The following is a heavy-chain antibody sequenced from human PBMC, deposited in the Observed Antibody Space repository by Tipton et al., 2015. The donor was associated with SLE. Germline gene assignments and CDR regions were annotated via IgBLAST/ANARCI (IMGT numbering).Heavy chain of an antibody. CDR3: ARDSQFDWHSSLDV. V-gene: IGHV4-59*01. CDR2: IYYTGST. J-gene: IGHJ6*02. D-gene: IGHD3-9*01. CDR1: GGSITSYY. Sequence: TLSLTCTVSGGSITSYYWSWIRQPPGRALEWIGYIYYTGSTNYNSSLKSRVTISVDRSKNQFSLSLSSVTAAGTAVYFCARDSQFDWHSSLDVWGQGTTVTVSS.